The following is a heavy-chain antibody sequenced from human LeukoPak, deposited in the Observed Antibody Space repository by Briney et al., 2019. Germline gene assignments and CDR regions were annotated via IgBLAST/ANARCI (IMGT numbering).Heavy chain of an antibody. J-gene: IGHJ4*02. CDR2: MNPNSGNT. CDR1: GYTFTSYD. Sequence: ASVKVSCKASGYTFTSYDINWVRQATGQGLEWMGWMNPNSGNTGYAQKFQGRVTMTRNTSISTAYMELSSLRSEDTAVYYCARGGNFGYSGSWYDVVGDYWGQGTLVTVSS. D-gene: IGHD6-13*01. CDR3: ARGGNFGYSGSWYDVVGDY. V-gene: IGHV1-8*01.